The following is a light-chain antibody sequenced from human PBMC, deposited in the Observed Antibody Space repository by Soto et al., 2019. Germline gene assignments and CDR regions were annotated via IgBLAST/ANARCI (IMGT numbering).Light chain of an antibody. J-gene: IGKJ1*01. CDR1: QSISSY. V-gene: IGKV1-39*01. CDR2: AAS. Sequence: DIQMTQSPSSLSASVGDRVTISCRASQSISSYLNWYQHQPGKAPKLLIFAASSVQSGVPSRFSGSGSGTDFTLTISSLQPEDFATYYCQQNYSAPWTFGQGSKVEFK. CDR3: QQNYSAPWT.